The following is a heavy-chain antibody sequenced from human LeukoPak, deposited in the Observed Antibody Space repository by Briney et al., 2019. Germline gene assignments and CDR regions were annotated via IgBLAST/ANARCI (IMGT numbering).Heavy chain of an antibody. D-gene: IGHD5-24*01. Sequence: PGGSLILCCAASGFTFSSYAMQWVRQAPGKGQEWVEVISYDGSNKYYADSVKGRFTISRDNSKNTLYLQMNSLRAEDTAVYYCARDWDYKMATIPGYWGQGTLVTVSS. J-gene: IGHJ4*02. CDR2: ISYDGSNK. CDR3: ARDWDYKMATIPGY. V-gene: IGHV3-30-3*01. CDR1: GFTFSSYA.